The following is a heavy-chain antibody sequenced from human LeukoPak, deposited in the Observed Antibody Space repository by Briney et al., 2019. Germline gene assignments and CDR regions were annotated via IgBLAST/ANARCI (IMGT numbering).Heavy chain of an antibody. D-gene: IGHD2/OR15-2a*01. CDR2: IYYSGST. CDR1: GGSISSYY. V-gene: IGHV4-59*01. CDR3: AREGLKYNFDY. Sequence: PSETLSLTCTVSGGSISSYYWSWIRQPPGKRLEWIGYIYYSGSTNYNPSLKSRVTISVDTSKNQCSLKLSSVTAADTAVYYCAREGLKYNFDYWGQGTLVTVSS. J-gene: IGHJ4*02.